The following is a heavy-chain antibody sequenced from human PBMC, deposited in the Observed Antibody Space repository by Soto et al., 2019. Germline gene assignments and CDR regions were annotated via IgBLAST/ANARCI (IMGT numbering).Heavy chain of an antibody. Sequence: QVQLRESGPGLVKPSETLSLTCTVSGGSISSYYWSWIRQSPGQGLEWIGYTHHSGRTNSSPTLKSRVAISADTSKNQVSLSLRSATAADTAVYYCARDTALDYWGQGILVTVSS. CDR1: GGSISSYY. CDR2: THHSGRT. CDR3: ARDTALDY. J-gene: IGHJ4*02. D-gene: IGHD2-21*02. V-gene: IGHV4-59*01.